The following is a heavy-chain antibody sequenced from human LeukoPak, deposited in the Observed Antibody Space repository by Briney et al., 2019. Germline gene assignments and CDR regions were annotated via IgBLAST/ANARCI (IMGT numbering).Heavy chain of an antibody. V-gene: IGHV4-59*08. Sequence: SETLSLTCTVSGGSISSYYWSWIRQPPGKGLEWIGYIYYSGSTNYNPSLKSRVTISVDTSKNQFSLKLSSVTAADTAVYYCARLVDGDRSSGWLHYYYGMDVWGQGTTVTVSS. D-gene: IGHD6-19*01. CDR3: ARLVDGDRSSGWLHYYYGMDV. CDR1: GGSISSYY. CDR2: IYYSGST. J-gene: IGHJ6*02.